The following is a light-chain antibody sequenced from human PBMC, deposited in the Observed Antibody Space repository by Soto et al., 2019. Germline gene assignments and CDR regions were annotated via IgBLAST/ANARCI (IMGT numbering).Light chain of an antibody. V-gene: IGKV3-20*01. CDR2: GAS. CDR1: QSVGSSY. CDR3: QQYSSSPPEFT. Sequence: EIVLTQSPGTLSVSPGERVTLSCRASQSVGSSYLAWYQQRPGQAPRLLLFGASYRATGIPDRFSGSGSGTDFTLTISRLEPEDFAVYYCQQYSSSPPEFTFGPGTKVDSK. J-gene: IGKJ3*01.